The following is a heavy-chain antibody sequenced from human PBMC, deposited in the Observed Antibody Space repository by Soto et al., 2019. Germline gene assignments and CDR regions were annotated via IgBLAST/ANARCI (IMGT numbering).Heavy chain of an antibody. J-gene: IGHJ5*02. V-gene: IGHV3-30*18. Sequence: QVQLVESGGGVVQPGGSLRLSCAASGFTFSNYGMHWVRQAPGKGLGWVAVISNDGSTDYYADFVKGRFTISRDKSTNMVQLQLNSLRVEDTAVYYCAKEGGSSGATSIFQYDPWGQGTLVTVSS. CDR2: ISNDGSTD. CDR1: GFTFSNYG. D-gene: IGHD3-9*01. CDR3: AKEGGSSGATSIFQYDP.